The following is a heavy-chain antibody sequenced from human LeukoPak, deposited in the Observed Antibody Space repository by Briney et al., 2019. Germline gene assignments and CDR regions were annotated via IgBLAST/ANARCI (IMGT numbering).Heavy chain of an antibody. CDR2: INSDGGST. J-gene: IGHJ4*02. CDR1: GFTFSSYW. V-gene: IGHV3-74*01. Sequence: GGSLRLSCTASGFTFSSYWMHWVRQAPGKGLVWVSRINSDGGSTSYADSVKGRFTISRDNAKNTLYLQMNSLRAEDTAVYYCARRIQGMAPYYFDYWGQGTLVTVSS. CDR3: ARRIQGMAPYYFDY. D-gene: IGHD5-24*01.